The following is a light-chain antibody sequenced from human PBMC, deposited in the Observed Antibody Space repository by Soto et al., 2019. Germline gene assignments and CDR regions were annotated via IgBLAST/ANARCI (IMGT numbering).Light chain of an antibody. J-gene: IGKJ4*01. Sequence: EIVFTQSPATLSVSPGERATLSCRASQSVSSNLAWYQQKPGQAPRLLIYGAASRATGIPDRFSGSGSGTDFTLTISRLEPEDFAAYYCQQYGSSPRTFGGGTKVDIK. CDR1: QSVSSN. V-gene: IGKV3-20*01. CDR2: GAA. CDR3: QQYGSSPRT.